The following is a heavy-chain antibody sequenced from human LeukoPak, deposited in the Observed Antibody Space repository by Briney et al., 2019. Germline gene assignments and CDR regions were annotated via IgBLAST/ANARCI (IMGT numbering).Heavy chain of an antibody. J-gene: IGHJ4*02. CDR3: ARDLLGYCTNGVCYTGFDY. D-gene: IGHD2-8*01. CDR2: IYHSGST. Sequence: SETLSLTCAVSGYSISSGYYWGWIRQPPGKGLEGIGSIYHSGSTYYNPSLKSRVTISVDTSKNQFSLKLSSVTAADTAVYYCARDLLGYCTNGVCYTGFDYWGQGTLVTVSS. CDR1: GYSISSGYY. V-gene: IGHV4-38-2*01.